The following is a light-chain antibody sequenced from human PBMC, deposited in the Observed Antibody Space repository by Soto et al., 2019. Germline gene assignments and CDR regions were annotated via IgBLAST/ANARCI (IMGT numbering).Light chain of an antibody. CDR1: QTISSW. V-gene: IGKV1-5*03. CDR2: KAS. J-gene: IGKJ1*01. Sequence: DIQMTQSPSTLSGSVGDRVTITCRASQTISSWLAWYQQKPGKAPKLLIYKASTLKSGFPSRFSGRGSGTEFTLTISSLQPDDFATYYRQHYTSYSEAFGQGTKVELK. CDR3: QHYTSYSEA.